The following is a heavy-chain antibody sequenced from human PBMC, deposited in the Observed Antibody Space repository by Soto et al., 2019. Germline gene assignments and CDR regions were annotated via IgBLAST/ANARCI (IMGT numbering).Heavy chain of an antibody. CDR2: IYSGGST. Sequence: EVQLVESGGGLVQPGGSLRLSCAASGFTVSSNYMSWVRQAPGKGLEWVSVIYSGGSTYYADSVKGRFTISRDNSKNTLYLQMISLTAEDTPVYYCARDRPYSSAWYHDYWGQGTLVTVSS. J-gene: IGHJ4*02. CDR3: ARDRPYSSAWYHDY. CDR1: GFTVSSNY. V-gene: IGHV3-66*01. D-gene: IGHD6-19*01.